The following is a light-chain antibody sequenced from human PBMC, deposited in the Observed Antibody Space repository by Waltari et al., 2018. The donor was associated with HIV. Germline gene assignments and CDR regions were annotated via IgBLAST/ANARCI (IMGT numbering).Light chain of an antibody. CDR1: SPNIGSNR. CDR2: DNT. Sequence: HSVLTQPPSVSAAPGQKVTISCSGSSPNIGSNRVFWYQQLPGTAPKLLIYDNTKRPSGIPDRFSGSKSGTLATLGITGLQTGDEADYYCGTWDSSLSAVLFGGGTKLTVL. V-gene: IGLV1-51*01. CDR3: GTWDSSLSAVL. J-gene: IGLJ2*01.